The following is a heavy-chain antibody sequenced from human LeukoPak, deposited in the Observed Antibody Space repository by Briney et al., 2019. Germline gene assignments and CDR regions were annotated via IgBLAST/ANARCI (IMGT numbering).Heavy chain of an antibody. CDR2: INPSGGGT. CDR3: ASVYLYGMDV. Sequence: ASVKVSCKASGYTLTDYYMHWVRQAPGQGLEWMGRINPSGGGTKYAQKFQGRVTMTRDTPTNTVYMELSSLRTEDTAVYYCASVYLYGMDVWGQGTTVTVSS. J-gene: IGHJ6*02. D-gene: IGHD2-8*01. CDR1: GYTLTDYY. V-gene: IGHV1-46*01.